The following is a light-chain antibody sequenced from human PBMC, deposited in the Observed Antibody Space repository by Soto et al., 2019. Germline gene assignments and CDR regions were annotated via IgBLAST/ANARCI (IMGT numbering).Light chain of an antibody. CDR2: GAS. V-gene: IGKV3-20*01. CDR3: QQCGSSPST. Sequence: EIVVTQSPGTLSLSPGERATLSCRASQSVTRNYLAWYQQKPGQAPRLLIYGASRRATGIPDRFSGSGSGTDFSITFSRLEPEAFAEYYCQQCGSSPSTCGQGTKVEI. J-gene: IGKJ1*01. CDR1: QSVTRNY.